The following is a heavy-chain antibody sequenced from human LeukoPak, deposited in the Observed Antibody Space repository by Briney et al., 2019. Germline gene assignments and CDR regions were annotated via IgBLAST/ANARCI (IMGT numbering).Heavy chain of an antibody. CDR2: FYSPGST. J-gene: IGHJ1*01. CDR1: GFTVTTKS. CDR3: ASARESCIGSTCYEYFHH. Sequence: GGSLRLSCAASGFTVTTKSMAWVRQAPGRGLEWVSVFYSPGSTYYAGSVHGRFTISRDNSLNTLFLQMNSLRVEDTAVYYCASARESCIGSTCYEYFHHWGQGTPLTVSS. V-gene: IGHV3-53*01. D-gene: IGHD2-2*01.